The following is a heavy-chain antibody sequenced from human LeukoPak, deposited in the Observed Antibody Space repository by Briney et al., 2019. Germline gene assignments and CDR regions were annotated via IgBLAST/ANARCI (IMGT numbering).Heavy chain of an antibody. V-gene: IGHV4-59*12. D-gene: IGHD3-3*01. J-gene: IGHJ3*02. CDR1: GGSISSYY. CDR2: IYYSGST. CDR3: ARGSITIFGVVHAFDI. Sequence: SETLSLTCTVSGGSISSYYWSWIRQPPGKGLEWIGYIYYSGSTNYNPSLKSRVTMSVDTSKNQFSLKLSSVTAADTAVYYCARGSITIFGVVHAFDIWGQGTMVTVSS.